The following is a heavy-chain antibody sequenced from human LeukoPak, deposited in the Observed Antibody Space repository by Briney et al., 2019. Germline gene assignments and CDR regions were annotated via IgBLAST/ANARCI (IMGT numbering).Heavy chain of an antibody. Sequence: PSETLSLTCTVSGGSISSGDYYWSWIRQPPGKGLEWIGYIYYSGSTYYNPPLKSRVTISVDTSKNQFSLKLSSVTAADTAVYYCARTSYCSGGSCPLLYWGQGTLVTVSS. D-gene: IGHD2-15*01. CDR1: GGSISSGDYY. J-gene: IGHJ4*02. V-gene: IGHV4-30-4*01. CDR2: IYYSGST. CDR3: ARTSYCSGGSCPLLY.